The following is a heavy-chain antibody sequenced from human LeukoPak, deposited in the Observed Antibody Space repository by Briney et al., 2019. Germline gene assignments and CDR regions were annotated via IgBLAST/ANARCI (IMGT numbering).Heavy chain of an antibody. V-gene: IGHV3-30*04. J-gene: IGHJ5*02. CDR1: GFTFSSYA. Sequence: GGSLRLSCAASGFTFSSYAMHWVRQAPGKGLEWVAVISYDGSNKYYADSVKGRFTISRDNSKNTLYLQMNSLRAEDMAVYYCAREEYYYDSSGYSNWFDPWGQGTLVTVSS. CDR3: AREEYYYDSSGYSNWFDP. CDR2: ISYDGSNK. D-gene: IGHD3-22*01.